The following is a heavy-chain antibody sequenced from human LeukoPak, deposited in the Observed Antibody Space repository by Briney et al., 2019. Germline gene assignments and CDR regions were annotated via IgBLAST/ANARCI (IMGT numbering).Heavy chain of an antibody. CDR3: ARGHGSGSYYDC. CDR1: GGTFSSYA. J-gene: IGHJ4*02. CDR2: IIPILGIA. Sequence: SVKVSCKASGGTFSSYAISWVRQAPGQGLEWMGRIIPILGIANYAQKFQGRVTITADKSTSTAYMELSSLRSEDTAVYYCARGHGSGSYYDCWGQGTLVTVSS. V-gene: IGHV1-69*04. D-gene: IGHD3-10*01.